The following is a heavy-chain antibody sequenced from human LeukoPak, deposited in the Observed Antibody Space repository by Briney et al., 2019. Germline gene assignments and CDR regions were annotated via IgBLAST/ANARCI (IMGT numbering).Heavy chain of an antibody. CDR2: ISGSGGST. J-gene: IGHJ1*01. V-gene: IGHV3-23*01. CDR3: AKEELWFGEYPEYFQQ. CDR1: GFTFSSYA. Sequence: GGSLRLPCAGSGFTFSSYAMSWVRQAPGKGLEWVSAISGSGGSTSYADSVKGRFTISRDNSKDTLYLQMNSLRAEDTAVYYCAKEELWFGEYPEYFQQWGQGTLVTVSS. D-gene: IGHD3-10*01.